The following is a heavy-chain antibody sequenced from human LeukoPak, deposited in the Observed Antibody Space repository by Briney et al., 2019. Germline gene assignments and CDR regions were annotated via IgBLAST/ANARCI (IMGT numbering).Heavy chain of an antibody. Sequence: SETLSLTCAVYGGSFSGYYWSWIRQPPGKGLEWIGEINHSGSTNYNPSLKSRVTISVDTSKNQFPLKLSSVTAADTAVYYCARGLLPDFWSGYYTRRYYYYYMDVWGKGTTVTVSS. J-gene: IGHJ6*03. CDR3: ARGLLPDFWSGYYTRRYYYYYMDV. V-gene: IGHV4-34*01. CDR1: GGSFSGYY. D-gene: IGHD3-3*01. CDR2: INHSGST.